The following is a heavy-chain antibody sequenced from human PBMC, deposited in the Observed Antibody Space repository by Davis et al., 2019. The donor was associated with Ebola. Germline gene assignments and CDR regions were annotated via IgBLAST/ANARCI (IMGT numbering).Heavy chain of an antibody. V-gene: IGHV3-21*01. J-gene: IGHJ6*03. CDR2: ISSSSSYI. CDR1: GFTFSSYS. CDR3: AREAPKYCSSTSCSSRGRELWPTDYYYYYYMDV. Sequence: GESLKISCAASGFTFSSYSMNWVRQAPGKGLEWVSSISSSSSYIYYADSVKGRFTISRDNAKNSLYLQMNSLRAEDTAVYYCAREAPKYCSSTSCSSRGRELWPTDYYYYYYMDVWGKGTTVTVSS. D-gene: IGHD2-2*01.